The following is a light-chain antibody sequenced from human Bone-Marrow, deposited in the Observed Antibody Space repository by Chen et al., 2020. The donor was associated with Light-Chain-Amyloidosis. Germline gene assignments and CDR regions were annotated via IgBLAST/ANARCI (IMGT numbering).Light chain of an antibody. CDR2: DVS. CDR3: CSYAGSYTWV. Sequence: QSALTQPRSVSGSPGQSVAISSTGTSSDVGGYGYVSWYQQHPGKAPKFMIYDVSKRPSGVPDRFSGSKSGNTASLTISGLQAEDEADYYCCSYAGSYTWVFGGGTKLTVL. J-gene: IGLJ3*02. V-gene: IGLV2-11*01. CDR1: SSDVGGYGY.